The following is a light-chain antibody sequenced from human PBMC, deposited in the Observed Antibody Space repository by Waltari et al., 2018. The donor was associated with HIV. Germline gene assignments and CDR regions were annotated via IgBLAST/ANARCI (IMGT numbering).Light chain of an antibody. CDR2: RNN. CDR3: ASWDDSLNGVV. V-gene: IGLV1-44*01. J-gene: IGLJ2*01. Sequence: QSVLTQPPSASGPPGQRVTISCSGSSSNIGSNTVNWYQQLPGTAPKLPIYRNNQRPSGVPVRFSGSKSGTSSSLAISGLQSEDEAYYYCASWDDSLNGVVFGGGTKLTVL. CDR1: SSNIGSNT.